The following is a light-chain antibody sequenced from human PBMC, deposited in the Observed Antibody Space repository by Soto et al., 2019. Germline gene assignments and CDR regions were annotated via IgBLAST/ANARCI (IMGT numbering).Light chain of an antibody. Sequence: QSALTQPASVSGTPGQSITISCTGTSSDVGSYNLFSWYQHRPGKAPQLIIYGGNKRPSGVSNRFSDSKSGNTASLTISGLQAEDEADYYCCSYAGGSTWVFGGRT. J-gene: IGLJ3*02. V-gene: IGLV2-23*01. CDR2: GGN. CDR3: CSYAGGSTWV. CDR1: SSDVGSYNL.